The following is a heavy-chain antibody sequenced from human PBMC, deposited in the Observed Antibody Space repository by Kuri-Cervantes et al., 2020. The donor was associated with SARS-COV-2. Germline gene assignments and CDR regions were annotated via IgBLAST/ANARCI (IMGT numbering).Heavy chain of an antibody. D-gene: IGHD6-13*01. CDR3: ATTPLAAAGMYYYYYYMDV. CDR1: GYTLTELS. CDR2: FDPEDGET. Sequence: ALVKVSCKVSGYTLTELSMHWVRQAPGKGPEGMGGFDPEDGETIYAQKFQGRVTMTEDTSTDTAYMELSSLRSEDTAVYYWATTPLAAAGMYYYYYYMDVWGKGTTVTVSS. J-gene: IGHJ6*03. V-gene: IGHV1-24*01.